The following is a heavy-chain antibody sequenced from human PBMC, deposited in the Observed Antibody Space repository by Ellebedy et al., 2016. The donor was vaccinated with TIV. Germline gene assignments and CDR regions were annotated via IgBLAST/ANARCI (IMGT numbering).Heavy chain of an antibody. CDR1: GYSFTSHW. D-gene: IGHD2-21*02. Sequence: GESLKISCKGSGYSFTSHWIGWVRPMPGKGPEWMGINFPGDSDTRYSTSFQGQVTIEADKSVSTAYLQWSSLKASDTAMYYFARHDCAGDRYWPFDFWGQGTLVTVSP. CDR3: ARHDCAGDRYWPFDF. V-gene: IGHV5-51*01. J-gene: IGHJ4*02. CDR2: NFPGDSDT.